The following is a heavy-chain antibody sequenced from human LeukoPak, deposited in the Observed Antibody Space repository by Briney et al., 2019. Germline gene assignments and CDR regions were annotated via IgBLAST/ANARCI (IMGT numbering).Heavy chain of an antibody. D-gene: IGHD4-17*01. V-gene: IGHV3-66*01. Sequence: PGGSLRLSCAASGFTFDDYAMHWVRQAPGKGLEWASTIYSGGSTHYADSVQGRFTISRDNSKNTLYLQMNSLRAEDTAVYYCAKARRRSTVTPVGYWGQGTLVTVSS. CDR2: IYSGGST. CDR3: AKARRRSTVTPVGY. J-gene: IGHJ4*02. CDR1: GFTFDDYA.